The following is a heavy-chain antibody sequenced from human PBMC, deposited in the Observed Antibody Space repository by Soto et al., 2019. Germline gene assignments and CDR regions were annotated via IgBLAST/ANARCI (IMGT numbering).Heavy chain of an antibody. J-gene: IGHJ4*02. CDR3: ARGAYSGYGEDGLIDY. V-gene: IGHV1-8*01. D-gene: IGHD5-12*01. CDR2: MNPNSGNT. CDR1: GYTFTSYD. Sequence: GASVKVSCKASGYTFTSYDINWVRQATGQGLEWMGWMNPNSGNTGYAQKFQGRVTMTRNTSISTAYMELSSLRPEDTAVYYCARGAYSGYGEDGLIDYWGQGTLVTVSS.